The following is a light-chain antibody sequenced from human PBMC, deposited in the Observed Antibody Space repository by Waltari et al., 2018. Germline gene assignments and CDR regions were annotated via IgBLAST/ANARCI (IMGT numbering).Light chain of an antibody. V-gene: IGKV3-11*01. Sequence: DIVLTQSPATLSVSPGDRATPSCRASQSVNTDLAWYQHKPGQGPRLLIYDASNRATGIPARFSGSGSGTDFTLTISSLEPEDFGIYYCQQRSYLITFGQGTRLEIK. CDR3: QQRSYLIT. CDR1: QSVNTD. J-gene: IGKJ5*01. CDR2: DAS.